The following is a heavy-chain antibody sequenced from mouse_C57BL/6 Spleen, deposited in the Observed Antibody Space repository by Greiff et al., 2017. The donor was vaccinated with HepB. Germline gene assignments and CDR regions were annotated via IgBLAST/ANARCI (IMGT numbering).Heavy chain of an antibody. CDR3: TRPEGFYFDY. J-gene: IGHJ2*01. Sequence: EVKVVESGGGLVQPGGSMKLSCAASGFTFSDAWMDWVRQSPEKGLEWVAEIRNKANNHATYYAESVKGRFTISRDDSKSSVYLQMNSLRAEDTGIYYCTRPEGFYFDYWGQGTTLTVSS. CDR1: GFTFSDAW. V-gene: IGHV6-6*01. CDR2: IRNKANNHAT.